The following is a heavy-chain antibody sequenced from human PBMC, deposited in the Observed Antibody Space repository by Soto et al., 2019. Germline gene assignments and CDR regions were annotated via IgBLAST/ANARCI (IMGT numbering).Heavy chain of an antibody. J-gene: IGHJ4*02. Sequence: EVQLLESGGGLVQPGGSLRLSCAASGFTFSSYALSWVRQAPGRGLRWVSALSGTGDTADYANSVKGRFTISRDDSKATLYLVMSSLRVEDTAIYYCARDNGNYGSGSFAHWGQGTLVTVSS. CDR3: ARDNGNYGSGSFAH. CDR2: LSGTGDTA. V-gene: IGHV3-23*01. CDR1: GFTFSSYA. D-gene: IGHD3-10*01.